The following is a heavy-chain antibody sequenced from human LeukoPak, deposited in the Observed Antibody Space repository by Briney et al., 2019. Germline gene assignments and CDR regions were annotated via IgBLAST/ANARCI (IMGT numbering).Heavy chain of an antibody. D-gene: IGHD2-15*01. V-gene: IGHV4-34*01. CDR1: GGSFSGYY. J-gene: IGHJ4*02. CDR3: ARGGVVAATRTIDY. CDR2: INHSGST. Sequence: RASETLSLTCAVYGGSFSGYYWSWIRQPPGKGLEWIGEINHSGSTNYNPSLKSRVTISVDTSKNQFSLKLSSVTAAVTAVYYCARGGVVAATRTIDYWGQGTLVTVSS.